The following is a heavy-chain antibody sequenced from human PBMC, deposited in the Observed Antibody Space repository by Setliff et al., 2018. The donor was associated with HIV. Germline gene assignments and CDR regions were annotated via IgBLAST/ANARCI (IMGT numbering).Heavy chain of an antibody. V-gene: IGHV3-23*01. Sequence: GGSLRLSCAASGFTFDNVDMNWVRQAPGKGLEWVSTISASGNSPYYVDSVKGRFTISRDNSKNTLYLQMNSLRVEDTAVYYCAKPLTQWGVSPYHYAVDVWGQGTTVTVSS. CDR3: AKPLTQWGVSPYHYAVDV. D-gene: IGHD1-26*01. CDR2: ISASGNSP. CDR1: GFTFDNVD. J-gene: IGHJ6*02.